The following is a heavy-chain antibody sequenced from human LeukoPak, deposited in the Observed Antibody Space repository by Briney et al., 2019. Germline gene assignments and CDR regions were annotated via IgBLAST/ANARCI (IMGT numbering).Heavy chain of an antibody. D-gene: IGHD3-9*01. CDR1: GFTFSSYA. V-gene: IGHV3-23*01. CDR3: AKDPGYDIVTGYYSE. J-gene: IGHJ4*02. CDR2: ISGSGGST. Sequence: GGSLRLSCAASGFTFSSYAMSWVRQAPGKGLEWVSGISGSGGSTYYADSVKGRFTISRDNSKNTLYLQMNSLRAEDTAGYYCAKDPGYDIVTGYYSEGGQGTLVTVS.